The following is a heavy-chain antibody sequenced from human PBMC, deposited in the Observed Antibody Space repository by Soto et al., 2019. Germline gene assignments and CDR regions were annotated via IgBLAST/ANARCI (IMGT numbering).Heavy chain of an antibody. Sequence: GGSLRLSCAASGFTFSIYAMSWVRQAPGKGLEWVSAISGSGGSTYYADSVKGRFTISRDNSKNTLYLQMNSLRAEDTAVYYCTRVRLGSSRSSDYWGQGILVTVSS. D-gene: IGHD6-19*01. CDR1: GFTFSIYA. CDR3: TRVRLGSSRSSDY. CDR2: ISGSGGST. J-gene: IGHJ4*02. V-gene: IGHV3-23*01.